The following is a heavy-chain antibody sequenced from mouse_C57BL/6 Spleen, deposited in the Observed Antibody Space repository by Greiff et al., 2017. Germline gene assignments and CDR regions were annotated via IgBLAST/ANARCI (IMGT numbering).Heavy chain of an antibody. Sequence: EVTLMESGGGLVKPGGSLKLSCAASGFTFSSYAMSWVRQTPEKRLEWVATISDGGSYTYYPDNVKGRFTLSRDNAKHNLYMQMSHLKSEDTAMYYCARDDYYGNYGGRVDYWGQGTTLTVSS. CDR2: ISDGGSYT. V-gene: IGHV5-4*01. J-gene: IGHJ2*01. CDR1: GFTFSSYA. D-gene: IGHD2-1*01. CDR3: ARDDYYGNYGGRVDY.